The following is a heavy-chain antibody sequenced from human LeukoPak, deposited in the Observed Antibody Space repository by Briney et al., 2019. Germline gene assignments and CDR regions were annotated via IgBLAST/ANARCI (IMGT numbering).Heavy chain of an antibody. Sequence: PGGSLRPSCAASGFTFSSHGMHWVRQAPGKGLEWVAVISYDGSNKYYADSVKGRFTISRDNSKNTLYLQMNSLRAEDTAVYYCAKESRYYYDSSGYFGYWGQGTLVTVSS. V-gene: IGHV3-30*18. CDR1: GFTFSSHG. D-gene: IGHD3-22*01. CDR2: ISYDGSNK. CDR3: AKESRYYYDSSGYFGY. J-gene: IGHJ4*02.